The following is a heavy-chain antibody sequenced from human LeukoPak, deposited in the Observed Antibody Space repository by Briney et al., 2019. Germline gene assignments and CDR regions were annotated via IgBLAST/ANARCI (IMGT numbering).Heavy chain of an antibody. CDR1: GGSISSYY. Sequence: SETLSLTCTVSGGSISSYYWSWIRRPAGKGLQWIGRINASGSTNHNPSLESRVTMSVDTSKNQFSLKLSSVTAADTAVYYCARDIVVVPATIWFDPWGQGTLVTVSS. J-gene: IGHJ5*02. CDR3: ARDIVVVPATIWFDP. D-gene: IGHD2-2*01. V-gene: IGHV4-4*07. CDR2: INASGST.